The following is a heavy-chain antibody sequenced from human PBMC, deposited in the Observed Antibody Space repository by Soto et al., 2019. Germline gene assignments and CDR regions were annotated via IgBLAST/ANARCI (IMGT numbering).Heavy chain of an antibody. CDR3: ARTPFRAAARPDV. J-gene: IGHJ4*02. CDR1: GGSISGYY. Sequence: SETLSLTCTVSGGSISGYYWSWIRQPPGKGLEWIGYIYNSGSTNNNPSLKSRVTVSLVTSKNQFSPILTSVTAADTAVYYCARTPFRAAARPDVWGQGTLVTVSS. D-gene: IGHD6-6*01. V-gene: IGHV4-59*01. CDR2: IYNSGST.